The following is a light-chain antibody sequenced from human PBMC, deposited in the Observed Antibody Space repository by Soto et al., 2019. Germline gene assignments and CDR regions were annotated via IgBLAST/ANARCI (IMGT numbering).Light chain of an antibody. J-gene: IGKJ4*01. CDR2: VAS. Sequence: DIQKTQSPSSLSASVGDSVTITCRASQAISNYLAWFQQKPGKVPRLLIHVASTLQSGVPSRFSGSGSGTDFTLTISSLQPEDVATYYCQKYNSAPFTFGGGTKVEIK. CDR3: QKYNSAPFT. V-gene: IGKV1-27*01. CDR1: QAISNY.